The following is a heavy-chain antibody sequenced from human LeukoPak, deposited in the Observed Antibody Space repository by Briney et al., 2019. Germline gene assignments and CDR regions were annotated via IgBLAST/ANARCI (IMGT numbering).Heavy chain of an antibody. CDR2: INHSGST. D-gene: IGHD2-2*01. J-gene: IGHJ6*03. CDR1: GGSFSGYY. Sequence: SETLSLTCAVYGGSFSGYYWSWIRQPPGKGLEWIGEINHSGSTNYNPSLKSRVTISVDTSKNQFSLKLSSVTAADTAVYYCAGGNIVVVPAATLGYYYYYMDVWGKGTTVTISS. V-gene: IGHV4-34*01. CDR3: AGGNIVVVPAATLGYYYYYMDV.